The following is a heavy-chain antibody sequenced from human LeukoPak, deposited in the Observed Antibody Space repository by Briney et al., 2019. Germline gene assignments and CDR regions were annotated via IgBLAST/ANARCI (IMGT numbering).Heavy chain of an antibody. J-gene: IGHJ4*02. D-gene: IGHD6-19*01. CDR3: ARSSAVAGTANFDY. CDR1: GGTFSSYA. V-gene: IGHV1-69*05. CDR2: IIPIFGTA. Sequence: ASVKVSCKASGGTFSSYAISWVRQAPGQGLEWMGRIIPIFGTANYAQKFQGRVTTTTDESTSTAYMELSSLRSEDTAVYYCARSSAVAGTANFDYWGQGTLVTVSS.